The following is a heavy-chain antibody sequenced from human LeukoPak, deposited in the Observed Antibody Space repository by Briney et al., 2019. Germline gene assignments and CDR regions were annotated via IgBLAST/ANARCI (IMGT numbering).Heavy chain of an antibody. V-gene: IGHV1-69*13. CDR2: IIPVFDKA. D-gene: IGHD2-2*02. J-gene: IGHJ6*03. CDR1: GGTFSTYA. Sequence: ASVKVSCKASGGTFSTYAISWVRQAPGQGLEWMGGIIPVFDKANYAQKFQDRVTITADDSTITAYMKLSSLTSEDTAIYYCARLGHCRETNCYSDFYYIDVWGKGTTVIVSS. CDR3: ARLGHCRETNCYSDFYYIDV.